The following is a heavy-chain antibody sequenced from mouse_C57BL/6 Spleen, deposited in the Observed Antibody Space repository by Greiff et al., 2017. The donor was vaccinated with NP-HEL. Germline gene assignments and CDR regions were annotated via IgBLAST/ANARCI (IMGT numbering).Heavy chain of an antibody. J-gene: IGHJ1*03. Sequence: EVQLVESGGGLVKPGGSLKLSCAASGFTFSDYGMHWVRQAPEKGLEWVAYISSGSSTIYYADTVKGRFTISRDNAKNTLFLQMTSLRSEDTAMYYCARITTVVDWYFDVWGTGTTVTVSS. CDR3: ARITTVVDWYFDV. V-gene: IGHV5-17*01. D-gene: IGHD1-1*01. CDR1: GFTFSDYG. CDR2: ISSGSSTI.